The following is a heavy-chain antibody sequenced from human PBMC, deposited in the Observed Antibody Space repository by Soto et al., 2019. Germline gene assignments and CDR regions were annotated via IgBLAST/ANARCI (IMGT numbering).Heavy chain of an antibody. Sequence: GGSLRLSCAASGFTFSGSAMHWVRQASGKGLEWVGRIRSKANSYATAYAASVKGRFTISRDDSKNTAYLQMNSLKTEDTAVYYCTSPTLHDYGDYRFDYWGQGTLVTVSS. J-gene: IGHJ4*02. D-gene: IGHD4-17*01. CDR2: IRSKANSYAT. V-gene: IGHV3-73*01. CDR3: TSPTLHDYGDYRFDY. CDR1: GFTFSGSA.